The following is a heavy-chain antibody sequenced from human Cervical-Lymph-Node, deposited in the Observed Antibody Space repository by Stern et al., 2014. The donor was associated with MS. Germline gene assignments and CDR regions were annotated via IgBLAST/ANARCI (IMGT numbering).Heavy chain of an antibody. Sequence: MQLVESGGGVVQPGRSLRLSCAASGFNFRTYAMHWVRQAPGKGLEWVTVISYDGRTKYYADSVKGRFTISRDNSKNTLYLQMNSLRVEDTAMYYCARAPGDYELDHWGQGALITVSS. V-gene: IGHV3-30*04. J-gene: IGHJ4*02. CDR1: GFNFRTYA. CDR2: ISYDGRTK. D-gene: IGHD3-22*01. CDR3: ARAPGDYELDH.